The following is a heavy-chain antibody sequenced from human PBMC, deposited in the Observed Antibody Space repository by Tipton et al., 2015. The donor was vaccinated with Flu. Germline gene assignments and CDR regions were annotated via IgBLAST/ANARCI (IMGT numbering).Heavy chain of an antibody. J-gene: IGHJ4*02. V-gene: IGHV3-48*03. CDR1: GFAFRSYE. CDR2: ISTFNSV. Sequence: GSLRLSCAASGFAFRSYEMNWVRQAPGKGLEWIAYISTFNSVHYADSVKGRFTISRGNAKNSLYLQMSSLRAEDTALYYCAVSLSGYHDVANWGQGTLVTVSS. CDR3: AVSLSGYHDVAN. D-gene: IGHD3-22*01.